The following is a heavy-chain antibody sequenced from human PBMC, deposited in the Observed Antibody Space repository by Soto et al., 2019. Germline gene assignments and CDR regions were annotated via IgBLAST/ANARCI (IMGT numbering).Heavy chain of an antibody. D-gene: IGHD4-4*01. CDR2: INPNSGGT. Sequence: ASVKVSCKASGYTFTGYYMHWVRQAPGQGLEWMGWINPNSGGTNYAQKFQGWVTMTRDTSISTAYMELSRLRSDDTAVYYCARDLKDYSYYYGMDVWGQGTTGTVSS. CDR3: ARDLKDYSYYYGMDV. CDR1: GYTFTGYY. J-gene: IGHJ6*02. V-gene: IGHV1-2*04.